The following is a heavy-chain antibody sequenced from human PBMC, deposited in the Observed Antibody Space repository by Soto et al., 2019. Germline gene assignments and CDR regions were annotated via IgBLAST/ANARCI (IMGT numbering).Heavy chain of an antibody. CDR1: GFTFSSYS. CDR3: ARDVVHSSSNTAYDY. D-gene: IGHD6-6*01. CDR2: ISSSSTTI. J-gene: IGHJ4*02. V-gene: IGHV3-48*01. Sequence: GGSLRLSCAASGFTFSSYSMNWVRQAPGKGLEWVSYISSSSTTIYYADSVKGRFTISRDNAKNSLYLQMDSLRAEDTAVYYCARDVVHSSSNTAYDYWGQGTLVTVSS.